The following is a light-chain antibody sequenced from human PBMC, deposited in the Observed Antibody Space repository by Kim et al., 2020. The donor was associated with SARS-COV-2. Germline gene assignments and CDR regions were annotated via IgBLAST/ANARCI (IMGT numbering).Light chain of an antibody. CDR1: QGVSSN. J-gene: IGKJ1*01. V-gene: IGKV3-15*01. Sequence: VSPGERAPLSGRADQGVSSNLAWYQQKPGQAPRLLIYGASTRATGIPARFSGSGSGTEFTLTISSLQSEDFAVYYRQQYNNWTWTFGQGTKVDI. CDR2: GAS. CDR3: QQYNNWTWT.